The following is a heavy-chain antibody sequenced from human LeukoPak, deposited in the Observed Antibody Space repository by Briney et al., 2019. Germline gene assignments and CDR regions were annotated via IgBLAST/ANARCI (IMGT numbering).Heavy chain of an antibody. D-gene: IGHD4-23*01. CDR2: IHHSGST. J-gene: IGHJ5*02. V-gene: IGHV4-38-2*01. CDR3: ARQTTVARCFDP. CDR1: GYSISSGYY. Sequence: PSETLSLTCAVSGYSISSGYYWGWIRQPPGKGLEWIGSIHHSGSTYYNPSLKSRVTISVDTSKNQFSLKLSSVTAADTAVYYCARQTTVARCFDPWGQGTLVTVSS.